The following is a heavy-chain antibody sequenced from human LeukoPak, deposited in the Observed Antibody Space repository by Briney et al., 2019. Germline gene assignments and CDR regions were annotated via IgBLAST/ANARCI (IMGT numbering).Heavy chain of an antibody. J-gene: IGHJ4*02. D-gene: IGHD2-2*01. CDR2: INSDGSWT. Sequence: GGSLRLSCAASGNYWMHWVRQAPGKGLVWVSHINSDGSWTSYADSVKGRFTISKDNAKNTVYLQMNNLRAEDTAVYYCVSFYETYWGRGTLVTAS. CDR3: VSFYETY. V-gene: IGHV3-74*01. CDR1: GNYW.